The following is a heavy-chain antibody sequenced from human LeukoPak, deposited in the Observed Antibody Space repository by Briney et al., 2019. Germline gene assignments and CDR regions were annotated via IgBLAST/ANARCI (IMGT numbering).Heavy chain of an antibody. CDR3: ARSGYSNSGY. CDR2: IYSGGNT. Sequence: GGSLRLSCAASGFTVSSNYMSWVRQAPGKGLEWVSLIYSGGNTYYADSVKGRFTISGDNSKNTLYLHMNSLRAEDTAVYYCARSGYSNSGYWGQGTLVTVSS. J-gene: IGHJ4*02. V-gene: IGHV3-53*01. CDR1: GFTVSSNY. D-gene: IGHD2-15*01.